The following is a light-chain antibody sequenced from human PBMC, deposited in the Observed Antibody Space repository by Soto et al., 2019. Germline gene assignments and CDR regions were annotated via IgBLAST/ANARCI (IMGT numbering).Light chain of an antibody. J-gene: IGKJ2*01. V-gene: IGKV3-15*01. CDR3: LQYSKWPEYT. CDR1: QSVGRN. Sequence: EMVVTQSPATLSVSPGEGATLSCRASQSVGRNLAWDQHKPGQAPRILIYGASTRVTGVPARFSGSGSGTEFTLTISSLQSEDFAVYYCLQYSKWPEYTFGQGT. CDR2: GAS.